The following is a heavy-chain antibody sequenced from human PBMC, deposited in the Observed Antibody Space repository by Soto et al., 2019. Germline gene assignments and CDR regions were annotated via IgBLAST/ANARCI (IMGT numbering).Heavy chain of an antibody. CDR2: ISGSGGST. Sequence: GGSLRLSCAASGFTFSSYDMSWVRQAPGKGLEWVSAISGSGGSTYYADSVKGRFTISRDNSKNTLYLQMNSLRAEDTAVYYCAKDPGIAAAGTILDVWGQGTTVTVSS. CDR1: GFTFSSYD. CDR3: AKDPGIAAAGTILDV. V-gene: IGHV3-23*01. J-gene: IGHJ6*02. D-gene: IGHD6-13*01.